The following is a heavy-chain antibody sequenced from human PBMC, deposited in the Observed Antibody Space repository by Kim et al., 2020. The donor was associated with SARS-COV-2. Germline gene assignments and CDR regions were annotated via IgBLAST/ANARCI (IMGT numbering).Heavy chain of an antibody. CDR2: ISGSGGST. D-gene: IGHD6-13*01. J-gene: IGHJ4*02. Sequence: GGSLRLSCAAPGFTFSTYAMSWVRQAPGKGLEWVSAISGSGGSTYYADSVKGRFTISRDTSKNTLYLQMNSLRAEDTAVYYCAKKMDSVGMIWRSGWYGGYDKWGQGTLVTVSS. CDR1: GFTFSTYA. V-gene: IGHV3-23*01. CDR3: AKKMDSVGMIWRSGWYGGYDK.